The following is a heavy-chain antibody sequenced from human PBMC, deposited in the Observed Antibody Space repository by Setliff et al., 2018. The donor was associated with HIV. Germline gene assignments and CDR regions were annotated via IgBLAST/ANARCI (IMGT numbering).Heavy chain of an antibody. V-gene: IGHV1-2*02. CDR3: ARDPFLWEVTPP. D-gene: IGHD3-10*01. J-gene: IGHJ5*02. CDR1: GYAFTNYY. CDR2: INPNSGGT. Sequence: ASVKVSCKASGYAFTNYYLHWVRQAPGQGLEWMGWINPNSGGTNYAQKFQGRVTMTRDTSISTAYMELSRLRYDDTAIYYCARDPFLWEVTPPWGQGTLVTVSS.